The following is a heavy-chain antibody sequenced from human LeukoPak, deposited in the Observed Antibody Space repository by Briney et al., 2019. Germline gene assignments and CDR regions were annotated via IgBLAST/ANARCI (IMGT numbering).Heavy chain of an antibody. V-gene: IGHV4-59*01. Sequence: PSETLSLTCIVSGDFITAYYWNWIRQPPGKGLEWIGYVYYSGSTEYNPSLRSRVTISLDMSKHQFSLNLTSVTAADTAVYYCARRAGGYSHPYDYWGQGILVTVSS. J-gene: IGHJ4*02. D-gene: IGHD4-23*01. CDR3: ARRAGGYSHPYDY. CDR2: VYYSGST. CDR1: GDFITAYY.